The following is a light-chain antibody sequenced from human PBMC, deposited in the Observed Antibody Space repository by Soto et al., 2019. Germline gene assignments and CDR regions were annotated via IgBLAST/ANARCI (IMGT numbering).Light chain of an antibody. CDR2: EVT. CDR3: CSYATSGSVV. J-gene: IGLJ1*01. Sequence: QSALTQPASVSGSPGQSITISCTGTSSDVGNYNLVSWYQQNPGKAPKLMIYEVTKRPSGVSNRFSGSKSGNRASLTISGLQAEDEADYYCCSYATSGSVVFGTGTKVTVL. CDR1: SSDVGNYNL. V-gene: IGLV2-23*02.